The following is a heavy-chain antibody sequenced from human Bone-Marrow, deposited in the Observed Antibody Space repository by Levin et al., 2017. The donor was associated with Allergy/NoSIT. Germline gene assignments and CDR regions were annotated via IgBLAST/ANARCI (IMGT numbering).Heavy chain of an antibody. Sequence: SCTVSGGSISTYYWSWIRQPPEKRLEWIGYIYYSGSTKYNPSLKSRVTLLVDTSKNLSSLKLSSVTAADSAVYFCARAIPSGGNSYYYYYMDVWGKGTTVTVSS. D-gene: IGHD4-23*01. J-gene: IGHJ6*03. CDR3: ARAIPSGGNSYYYYYMDV. V-gene: IGHV4-59*01. CDR2: IYYSGST. CDR1: GGSISTYY.